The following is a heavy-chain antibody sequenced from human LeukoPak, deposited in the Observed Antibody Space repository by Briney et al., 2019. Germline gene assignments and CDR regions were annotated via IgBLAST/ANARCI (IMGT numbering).Heavy chain of an antibody. CDR1: GFTSSSYG. V-gene: IGHV3-30*02. D-gene: IGHD6-19*01. CDR2: IRYDGSNK. CDR3: AKVRSSGWYFDY. Sequence: GGSLRLSCAASGFTSSSYGMHWVRQAPGKGLEWVAFIRYDGSNKYYADSVKGRFTISRDNSKNTLYLQMNSLRAEDTAVYYCAKVRSSGWYFDYWGQGTLVTVSS. J-gene: IGHJ4*02.